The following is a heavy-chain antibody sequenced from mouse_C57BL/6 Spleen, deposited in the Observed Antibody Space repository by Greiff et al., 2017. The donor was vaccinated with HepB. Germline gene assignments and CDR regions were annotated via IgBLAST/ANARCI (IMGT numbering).Heavy chain of an antibody. J-gene: IGHJ4*01. CDR1: GYTFTSYG. V-gene: IGHV1-81*01. CDR2: IYPRSGNT. CDR3: ARRTPVVPGYAMDY. D-gene: IGHD1-1*01. Sequence: QVQLQQSGAELARPGASVKLSCKASGYTFTSYGISWVKQRTGQGLEWIGEIYPRSGNTYYNEKFKGKATLTADKSSSTAYMELRSLTSEDSAVYFCARRTPVVPGYAMDYWGQGTSVTVSS.